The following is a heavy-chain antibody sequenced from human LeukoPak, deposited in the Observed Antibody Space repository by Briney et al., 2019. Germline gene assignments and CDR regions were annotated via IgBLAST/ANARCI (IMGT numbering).Heavy chain of an antibody. J-gene: IGHJ4*02. CDR3: ATESMTTGLLKYCNGDFCYSFNY. CDR2: IIPILGIA. V-gene: IGHV1-69*04. CDR1: GGTFSSYA. Sequence: SVKVSCKASGGTFSSYAISWVRQAPGQGLEWMGRIIPILGIANYAQKFQGRVTITADRSTTTAYMELTGLTSEDTAVYYCATESMTTGLLKYCNGDFCYSFNYWGPGTLVTVSS. D-gene: IGHD2-21*01.